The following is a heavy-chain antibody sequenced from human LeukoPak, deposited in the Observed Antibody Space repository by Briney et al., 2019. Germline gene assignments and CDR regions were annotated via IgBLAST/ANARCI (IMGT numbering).Heavy chain of an antibody. V-gene: IGHV3-7*03. CDR1: GFTFSNYW. J-gene: IGHJ6*03. CDR3: AAPYCTNGVCFYYMDV. Sequence: GGSLRLSCAASGFTFSNYWMSWVRQAPGKGLEWVANIKQDGSEKYYVDSVKGRFTISRDNSKNTLYLQMNSLRAEDTAVYYCAAPYCTNGVCFYYMDVWGKGTMVTVSS. CDR2: IKQDGSEK. D-gene: IGHD2-8*01.